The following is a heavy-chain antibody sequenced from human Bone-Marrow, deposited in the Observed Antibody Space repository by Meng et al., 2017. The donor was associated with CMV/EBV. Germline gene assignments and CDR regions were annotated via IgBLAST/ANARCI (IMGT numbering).Heavy chain of an antibody. D-gene: IGHD1-26*01. CDR3: ARSWELNWFDP. J-gene: IGHJ5*02. CDR1: GYTFTGYY. Sequence: GQLVQAGAEVKKPGASVTVSFKAAGYTFTGYYMHWVRQDPGQGLEWMGWINPNSGGTNYAQKFQGRVTMTRDTSISTAYMELSRLRSDDTAVYYCARSWELNWFDPWGQGTLVTVSS. CDR2: INPNSGGT. V-gene: IGHV1-2*02.